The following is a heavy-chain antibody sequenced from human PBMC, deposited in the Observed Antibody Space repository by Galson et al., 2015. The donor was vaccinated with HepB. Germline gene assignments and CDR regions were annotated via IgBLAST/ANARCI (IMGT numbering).Heavy chain of an antibody. D-gene: IGHD3-3*01. CDR1: GFTFSNYG. V-gene: IGHV3-33*01. Sequence: SLRLSCAASGFTFSNYGMHWVRQAPGKGLEWVAVIWYDGDPKYYADSVKGRFTVSRDTSKSTLYLQMNSLRGGDTAVYYCAGGPPRERAIWSRHYTRPDFWGQGTLVTVSS. J-gene: IGHJ4*02. CDR2: IWYDGDPK. CDR3: AGGPPRERAIWSRHYTRPDF.